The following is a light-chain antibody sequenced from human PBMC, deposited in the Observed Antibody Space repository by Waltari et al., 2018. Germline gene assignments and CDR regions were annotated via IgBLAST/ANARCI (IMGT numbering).Light chain of an antibody. CDR3: QQRSNWPGT. Sequence: EIVLTQSPATLSLSPGARATISCRASQSVSSYLAWYQQKPGQAPRLLIYDASNRATGIPARFSGSGSGTDFTLTISSLEPEDFAVYYCQQRSNWPGTFGPGTKVDIK. CDR1: QSVSSY. V-gene: IGKV3-11*01. CDR2: DAS. J-gene: IGKJ3*01.